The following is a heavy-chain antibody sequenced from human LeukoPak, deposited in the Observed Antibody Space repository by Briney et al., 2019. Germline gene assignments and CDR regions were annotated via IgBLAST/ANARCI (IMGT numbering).Heavy chain of an antibody. CDR3: ARDNIPVAGTGLSWFDP. V-gene: IGHV4-4*02. D-gene: IGHD6-13*01. Sequence: SETLSPTCAVSGGSISSSNWWSWVRQPPGKGLEWIGEIYHSGSTNYNPSLKSRVTLSVDRSKNQFSLKMTSVTAADTAVYYCARDNIPVAGTGLSWFDPWGQGTLVTVSS. J-gene: IGHJ5*02. CDR2: IYHSGST. CDR1: GGSISSSNW.